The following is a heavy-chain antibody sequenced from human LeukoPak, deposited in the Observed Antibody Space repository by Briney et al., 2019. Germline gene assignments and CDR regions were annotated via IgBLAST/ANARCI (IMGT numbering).Heavy chain of an antibody. Sequence: GGSLRLSCAASGFTFSSYGMHWVRQAPGKGLEWGAVIWYDGSNKYYADSVKGRFTISRDNSKNTLYLQMNSLRAEDTAVYYCARDWRRYSRSRPVAFDIWGQGTMVTVSS. CDR3: ARDWRRYSRSRPVAFDI. J-gene: IGHJ3*02. CDR2: IWYDGSNK. V-gene: IGHV3-33*01. D-gene: IGHD6-6*01. CDR1: GFTFSSYG.